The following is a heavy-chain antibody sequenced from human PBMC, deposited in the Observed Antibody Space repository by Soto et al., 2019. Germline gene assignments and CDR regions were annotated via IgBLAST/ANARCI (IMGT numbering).Heavy chain of an antibody. Sequence: QVQLVQSGAEVKKPGASVKVSCKASGYTFTDYYLHWVRQAPGQGLEWVGWINPDGGATNYPQNFQGRVTMTRDTSINTVYMELSNLRSDDTAVYFYARDLLQQRWFDPWGQGTLVTVSS. V-gene: IGHV1-2*02. J-gene: IGHJ5*02. CDR1: GYTFTDYY. CDR3: ARDLLQQRWFDP. CDR2: INPDGGAT.